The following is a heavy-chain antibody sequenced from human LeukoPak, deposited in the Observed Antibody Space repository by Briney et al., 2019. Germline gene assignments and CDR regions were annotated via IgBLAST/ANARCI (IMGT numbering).Heavy chain of an antibody. D-gene: IGHD6-19*01. CDR2: ISYDGSNK. Sequence: GGSLRLSCAASGFTFSSYGMHWVRQAPGKGLEWVAVISYDGSNKYYADSVKGRFTISRDNSKNTLYLQMNSLRAEDTAVYYCAKAPEQWLFRSWYFDYWGQGTPVTVSS. J-gene: IGHJ4*02. CDR3: AKAPEQWLFRSWYFDY. CDR1: GFTFSSYG. V-gene: IGHV3-30*18.